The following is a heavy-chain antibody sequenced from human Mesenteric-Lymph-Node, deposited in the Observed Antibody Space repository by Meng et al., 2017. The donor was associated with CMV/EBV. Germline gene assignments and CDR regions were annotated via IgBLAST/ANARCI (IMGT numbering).Heavy chain of an antibody. CDR2: INPHNGNT. CDR1: GYTFSSYV. J-gene: IGHJ6*02. CDR3: ARVTAMEDYYYYHDMDV. Sequence: ASVKVSCKASGYTFSSYVISWVRQAPGQGLEWMGWINPHNGNTVYAQKVQDRVTMTTDTSTSTAYMELRSLRSDDAALYYCARVTAMEDYYYYHDMDVWGQGTTVTVSS. D-gene: IGHD5-18*01. V-gene: IGHV1-18*01.